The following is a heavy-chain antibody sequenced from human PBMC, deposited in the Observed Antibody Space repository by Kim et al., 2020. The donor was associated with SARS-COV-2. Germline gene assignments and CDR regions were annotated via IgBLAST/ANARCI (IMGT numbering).Heavy chain of an antibody. D-gene: IGHD2-15*01. J-gene: IGHJ4*02. V-gene: IGHV3-23*01. CDR3: AHAGGYCSGGSCLDY. Sequence: DSVKGRCTISRDNSKNTLYLQMNSLRAEDTAVYYCAHAGGYCSGGSCLDYWGQGTLVTVSS.